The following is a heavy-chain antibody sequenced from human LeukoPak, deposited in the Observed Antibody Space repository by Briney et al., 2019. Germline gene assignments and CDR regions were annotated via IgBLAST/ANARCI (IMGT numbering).Heavy chain of an antibody. V-gene: IGHV3-48*02. CDR3: ARDGQYGGYVPYYFDY. D-gene: IGHD5-12*01. CDR1: GFAFSSYS. Sequence: GGSLRLSCAASGFAFSSYSMNWVRQAPGKGLEWVSYISSGSTTIYYADSVKGRFTISRDNAKNSLYLQMNTLRDEDTAVYYCARDGQYGGYVPYYFDYWGQGTLVTVSS. J-gene: IGHJ4*02. CDR2: ISSGSTTI.